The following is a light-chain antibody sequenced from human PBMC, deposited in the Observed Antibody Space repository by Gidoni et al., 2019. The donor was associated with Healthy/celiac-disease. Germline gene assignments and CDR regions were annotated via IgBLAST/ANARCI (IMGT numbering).Light chain of an antibody. J-gene: IGKJ4*01. V-gene: IGKV1-27*01. CDR2: AAS. CDR3: QKYNSAPLT. Sequence: IQMTQSPASLSASVGDRVTITCRESQGISNYLAWYQQKPGKVPKLLIYAASTLQSGVPSRFSGSGSGTDFTLTISSRQPEDVATYYCQKYNSAPLTFXGXTKVEIK. CDR1: QGISNY.